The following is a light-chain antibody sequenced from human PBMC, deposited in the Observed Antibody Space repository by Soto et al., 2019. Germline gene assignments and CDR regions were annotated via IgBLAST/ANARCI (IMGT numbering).Light chain of an antibody. J-gene: IGKJ4*01. V-gene: IGKV3-11*01. Sequence: IVLTQSPATLSLSPGERATLSCRASQSVSSYLAWYQQKPGQAPRLVIYDASNRAPGIPARFSGSWSGTDFALTSSSREPEDFAVYYCQQRSDWLFGGGTKVEIK. CDR3: QQRSDWL. CDR2: DAS. CDR1: QSVSSY.